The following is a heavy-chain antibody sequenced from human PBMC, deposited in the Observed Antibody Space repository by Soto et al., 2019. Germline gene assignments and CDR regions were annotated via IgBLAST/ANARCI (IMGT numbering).Heavy chain of an antibody. CDR2: ISYDGSNK. Sequence: SLRLSCAASGFTFSSYAMHWVRQAPGKGLEWVAVISYDGSNKYYADSVKGRFTISRDNSKNTLYLQMNSLRAEDTAVYYCAREGDLSHIVVVTATPWSYYFDYWGQGTLVTVSS. CDR1: GFTFSSYA. CDR3: AREGDLSHIVVVTATPWSYYFDY. D-gene: IGHD2-21*02. J-gene: IGHJ4*02. V-gene: IGHV3-30-3*01.